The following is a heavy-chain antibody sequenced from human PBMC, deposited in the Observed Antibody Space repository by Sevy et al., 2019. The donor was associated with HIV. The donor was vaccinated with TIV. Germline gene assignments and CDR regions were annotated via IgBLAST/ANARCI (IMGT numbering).Heavy chain of an antibody. CDR2: ISSSSSYI. J-gene: IGHJ3*02. Sequence: GGSVRLSCAASGFTFSSYSMNWVRQAPGKGLEWVSSISSSSSYIYYADSVKGRFTISRDNAKNSLYLQMNSLRAEDTAVYYCARADGLEYSGSPGAFDIWGQGTMVTVSS. CDR1: GFTFSSYS. D-gene: IGHD1-26*01. CDR3: ARADGLEYSGSPGAFDI. V-gene: IGHV3-21*01.